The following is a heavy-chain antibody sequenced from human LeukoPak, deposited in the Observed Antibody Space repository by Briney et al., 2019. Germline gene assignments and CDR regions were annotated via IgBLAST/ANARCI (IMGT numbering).Heavy chain of an antibody. CDR3: AKDWYYYDSSGYLDY. CDR1: GFTFSSYA. J-gene: IGHJ4*02. Sequence: GGSLRLSCAASGFTFSSYAMSWVRQAPGKGLEWVSAISGSGGSTYYADSVKGRFTISRDNSKNTLYLQMNSLRAEDTAVYHCAKDWYYYDSSGYLDYWGQGTLVTVSS. CDR2: ISGSGGST. V-gene: IGHV3-23*01. D-gene: IGHD3-22*01.